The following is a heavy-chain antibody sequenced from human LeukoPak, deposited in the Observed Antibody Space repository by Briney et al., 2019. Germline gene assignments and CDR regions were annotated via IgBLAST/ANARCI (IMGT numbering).Heavy chain of an antibody. CDR3: ARVDRDTEFFDY. D-gene: IGHD3-16*02. CDR2: IYSSSSII. Sequence: GGSLRLSCAASGFTFSTYSMNWVRQAPGRGLEWVSYIYSSSSIIYYADSVKGRFTISRDTAKSSLYLQMNSLRAEDTAVYYCARVDRDTEFFDYWGQGTLVTVSS. CDR1: GFTFSTYS. J-gene: IGHJ4*02. V-gene: IGHV3-48*04.